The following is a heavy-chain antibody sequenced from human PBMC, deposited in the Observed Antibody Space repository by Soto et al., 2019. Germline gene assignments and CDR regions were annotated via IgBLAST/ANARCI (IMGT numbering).Heavy chain of an antibody. Sequence: QVQLVESGGGVVQPGRSLRLSCAASGFTFSSYGMHWVRQAPGKGLEWVAVISYDGSNKYYADSVKGRFTISRDNSKNTLYLQMNSLRAEDTAVYYCAKGQVTVVTPGYFHHWGQGPLVTVSS. CDR3: AKGQVTVVTPGYFHH. CDR1: GFTFSSYG. J-gene: IGHJ1*01. CDR2: ISYDGSNK. D-gene: IGHD2-21*02. V-gene: IGHV3-30*18.